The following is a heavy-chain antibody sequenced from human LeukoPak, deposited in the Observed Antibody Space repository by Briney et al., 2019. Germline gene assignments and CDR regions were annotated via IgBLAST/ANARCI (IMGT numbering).Heavy chain of an antibody. Sequence: SQTLSLICNVSGASVSSLDYLWTWIRQPAGKGLEWIGRVYASGSTSYHPSLRSRVTISLDKSKNQFSLELTSVTAADTAVYCCARDQRVTPRGGWLDPWGQGALVTVSS. CDR2: VYASGST. CDR3: ARDQRVTPRGGWLDP. CDR1: GASVSSLDYL. V-gene: IGHV4-61*02. J-gene: IGHJ5*02. D-gene: IGHD2-15*01.